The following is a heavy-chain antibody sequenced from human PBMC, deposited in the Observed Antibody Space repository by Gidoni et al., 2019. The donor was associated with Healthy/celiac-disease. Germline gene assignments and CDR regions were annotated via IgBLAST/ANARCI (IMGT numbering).Heavy chain of an antibody. V-gene: IGHV1-2*06. CDR2: INPNSGGT. CDR3: AREIITIFGVVPYGMDV. Sequence: QVQLVQSGAEVKKPGASVKVSCKASGYTFTGYYMHWVRQAPGQGLEWMGRINPNSGGTNYAQKFQGRVTMTRDTSISTAYMELSRLRSDYTAVYYCAREIITIFGVVPYGMDVWGQGTTVTVSS. D-gene: IGHD3-3*01. J-gene: IGHJ6*02. CDR1: GYTFTGYY.